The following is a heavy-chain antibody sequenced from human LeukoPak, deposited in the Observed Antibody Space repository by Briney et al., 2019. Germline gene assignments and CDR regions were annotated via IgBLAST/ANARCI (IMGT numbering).Heavy chain of an antibody. CDR2: MNPNSGNT. CDR1: GYTFTSYD. D-gene: IGHD3-10*01. V-gene: IGHV1-8*01. J-gene: IGHJ4*02. Sequence: ASVKVSCKASGYTFTSYDINWVRQATGQGLEWMGWMNPNSGNTGYAQKFQGRVTMTRNTSISTAYMELSSLRSEDTAVYYCARTKLKVLLWFGEPAYYFDYWGQGTLVTVSS. CDR3: ARTKLKVLLWFGEPAYYFDY.